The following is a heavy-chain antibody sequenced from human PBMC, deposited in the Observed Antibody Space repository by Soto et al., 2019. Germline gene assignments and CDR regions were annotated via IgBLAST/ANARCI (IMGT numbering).Heavy chain of an antibody. Sequence: SETLSLTCTVSGGSISSYYWSWTRQPPGKGLEWIGYIYYSGSTNYNPSLKSRVTISVDTSKNQFSLKLSSVTAADTAVYYCARGRTTTVTTLAYFAYWGQGTLVTGSS. CDR2: IYYSGST. CDR3: ARGRTTTVTTLAYFAY. CDR1: GGSISSYY. D-gene: IGHD4-17*01. J-gene: IGHJ4*02. V-gene: IGHV4-59*01.